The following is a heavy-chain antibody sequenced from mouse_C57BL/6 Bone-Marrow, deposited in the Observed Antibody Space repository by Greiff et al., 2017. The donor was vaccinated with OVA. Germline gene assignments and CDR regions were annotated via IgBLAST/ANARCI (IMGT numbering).Heavy chain of an antibody. CDR2: IYPRSGNT. D-gene: IGHD1-1*01. J-gene: IGHJ2*01. V-gene: IGHV1-81*01. Sequence: VQVVESGAELARPGASVKLSCKASGYTFTSYGISWVKQRTGQGLEWIGEIYPRSGNTYYNEKFKGKATLTADKSSSTAYMELRSLTSEDSAVYFCARGPVVAPFDYWGQGTTLTVSS. CDR1: GYTFTSYG. CDR3: ARGPVVAPFDY.